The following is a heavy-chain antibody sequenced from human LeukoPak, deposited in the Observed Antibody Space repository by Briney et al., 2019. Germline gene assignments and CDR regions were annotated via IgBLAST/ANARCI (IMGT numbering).Heavy chain of an antibody. CDR2: ISWNSGSI. CDR1: GFTFDDYA. D-gene: IGHD3-22*01. V-gene: IGHV3-9*01. CDR3: ARRTYYYDSSGYYSHAFDI. J-gene: IGHJ3*02. Sequence: PGGSLRLSCAASGFTFDDYAMHWVRQAPGKGLEGVSGISWNSGSIGYADSVKGRFTISRDNAKNSLHLQMNSLRAEDTALYYCARRTYYYDSSGYYSHAFDIWGQGTMVTVSS.